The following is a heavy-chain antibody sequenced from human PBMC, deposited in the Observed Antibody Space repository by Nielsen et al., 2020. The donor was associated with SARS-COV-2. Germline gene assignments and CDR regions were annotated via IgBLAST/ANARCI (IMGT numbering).Heavy chain of an antibody. V-gene: IGHV1-3*04. CDR1: GYTVTGYG. Sequence: ASVKVSCKASGYTVTGYGISWARQAPGQRLEWMGWINSDSGNTKYSQKFRGRVTITRDTSASTAYMELSGLSSEDTAVYYCARSRGCSATSCFFDYWGQGALVTVSS. CDR3: ARSRGCSATSCFFDY. D-gene: IGHD2-2*01. J-gene: IGHJ4*02. CDR2: INSDSGNT.